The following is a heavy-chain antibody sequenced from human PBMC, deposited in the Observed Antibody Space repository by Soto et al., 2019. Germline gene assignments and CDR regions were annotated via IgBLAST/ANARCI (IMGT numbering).Heavy chain of an antibody. D-gene: IGHD6-19*01. J-gene: IGHJ5*02. Sequence: PXVSLRLSCAASGFTFSSYAMSWVRQAPGKGLEWVSAISGSGGSTYYADSVKGRFTISRDNSKNTLYLQMNSLRAEDTAVYYCAKSSGWYRGWFDPWGQGTLVTVSS. CDR1: GFTFSSYA. CDR3: AKSSGWYRGWFDP. V-gene: IGHV3-23*01. CDR2: ISGSGGST.